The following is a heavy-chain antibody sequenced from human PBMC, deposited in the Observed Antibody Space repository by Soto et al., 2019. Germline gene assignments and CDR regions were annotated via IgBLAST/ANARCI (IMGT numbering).Heavy chain of an antibody. CDR2: ISYDGSNK. CDR3: AKDLYYYDSSGYYYSPLDY. CDR1: GFTFSSYG. Sequence: GGSLRLSCAAPGFTFSSYGMHWVRQAPGKGLEWVAVISYDGSNKYYADSVKGRFTISRDNSKNTLYLQMNSLRAEDTAVYYCAKDLYYYDSSGYYYSPLDYWGQGTLVTVSS. J-gene: IGHJ4*02. V-gene: IGHV3-30*18. D-gene: IGHD3-22*01.